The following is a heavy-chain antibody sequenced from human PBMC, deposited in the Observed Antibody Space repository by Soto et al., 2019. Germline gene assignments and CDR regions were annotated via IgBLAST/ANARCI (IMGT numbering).Heavy chain of an antibody. Sequence: ASVKVSCKASGYTFTSYGISWVRQAPGRGLEWMGWISAYNGNTNYAQKLQGRVTMTTDTSTSTAYMELRSLRSDDTAVYYCASFGDSRAVAGTQSYYHYGMDVSGQ. CDR3: ASFGDSRAVAGTQSYYHYGMDV. CDR1: GYTFTSYG. V-gene: IGHV1-18*01. D-gene: IGHD6-19*01. J-gene: IGHJ6*02. CDR2: ISAYNGNT.